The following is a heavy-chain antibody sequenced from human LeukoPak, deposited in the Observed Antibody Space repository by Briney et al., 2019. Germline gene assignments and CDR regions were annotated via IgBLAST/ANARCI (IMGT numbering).Heavy chain of an antibody. CDR1: GYSISSGYY. J-gene: IGHJ3*02. V-gene: IGHV4-38-2*02. CDR2: IYHSGST. D-gene: IGHD1-7*01. CDR3: ARAQLELIAFDI. Sequence: PSETLSPTCTVSGYSISSGYYWGWIRQPPGKGLEWIGSIYHSGSTYYNPSLKSRVTISVDTSKNQFSLKLSSVTAADTAVYYCARAQLELIAFDIWGQGTMVTVSS.